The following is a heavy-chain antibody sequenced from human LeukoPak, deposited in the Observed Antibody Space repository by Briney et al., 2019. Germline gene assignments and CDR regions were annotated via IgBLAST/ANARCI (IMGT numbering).Heavy chain of an antibody. CDR2: IYYSGST. J-gene: IGHJ4*02. V-gene: IGHV4-59*01. Sequence: SETLSLTCTVSGGSISSYYWSWIRQPPGKGQEWIGYIYYSGSTNYNSSLKSRVTISVDTSKNQFSLKLSSVTAADTAVYYCARGRDGYIFDYWGQGTLVTVSS. D-gene: IGHD5-24*01. CDR3: ARGRDGYIFDY. CDR1: GGSISSYY.